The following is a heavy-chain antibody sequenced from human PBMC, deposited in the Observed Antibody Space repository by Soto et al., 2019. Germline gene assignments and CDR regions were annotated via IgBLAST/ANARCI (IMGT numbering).Heavy chain of an antibody. V-gene: IGHV1-69*01. Sequence: QVQLVQSGAEVKKPGSSVKVSCKASGGTFSSYAISWVRQAPGQGLEWLGGIIPIFGTANYAQKFQGRVTITADESTSTAYMELSSLRSEDTAVYSCARAVEGAMHDYVWGSVFDPWGQGTLVTVSS. CDR3: ARAVEGAMHDYVWGSVFDP. CDR2: IIPIFGTA. D-gene: IGHD3-16*01. CDR1: GGTFSSYA. J-gene: IGHJ5*02.